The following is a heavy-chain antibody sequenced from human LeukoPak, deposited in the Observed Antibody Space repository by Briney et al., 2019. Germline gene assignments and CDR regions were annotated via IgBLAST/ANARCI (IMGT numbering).Heavy chain of an antibody. J-gene: IGHJ4*02. CDR3: AREGRDSSGYYRG. Sequence: GGSLRLSCAASGFTFSRFWMNWVRQAPGKGLEWVANIKRDGSEKYYVDSVKGRFTISRDNAKNSLYLQMNSLRAEDTAVYYCAREGRDSSGYYRGWGQGTLVTVSS. CDR1: GFTFSRFW. V-gene: IGHV3-7*01. D-gene: IGHD3-22*01. CDR2: IKRDGSEK.